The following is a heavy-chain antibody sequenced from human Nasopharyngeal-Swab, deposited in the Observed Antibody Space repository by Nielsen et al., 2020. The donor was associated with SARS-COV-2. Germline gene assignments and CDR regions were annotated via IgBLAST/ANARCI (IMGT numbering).Heavy chain of an antibody. J-gene: IGHJ6*02. CDR3: ARQEGENCSGGSCYYYYGMDV. D-gene: IGHD2-15*01. Sequence: SETLSRTCTVSGGSISSYYWSWIRQPPGKGLEWIGYIYYSGSTNYNPSLKSRVTISVDTSKNQFSLKLSSVTAADTAVYYCARQEGENCSGGSCYYYYGMDVWGQGTTVTVSS. CDR2: IYYSGST. CDR1: GGSISSYY. V-gene: IGHV4-59*08.